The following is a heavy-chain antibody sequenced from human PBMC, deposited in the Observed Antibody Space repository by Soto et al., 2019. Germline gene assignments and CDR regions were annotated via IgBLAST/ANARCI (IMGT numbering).Heavy chain of an antibody. V-gene: IGHV4-31*03. CDR3: ARDWYVEDYYYGMDV. Sequence: QVQLQESGPGLVKPSQTLSLTCTVSGGSISSGGYYWSWIRQHPGKGLEWIGYIYYSGSTYYNPSLKSRVTISVDTSKNQFSLKLSSVTAADTAVYYCARDWYVEDYYYGMDVGGQGTTVTVSS. CDR1: GGSISSGGYY. CDR2: IYYSGST. J-gene: IGHJ6*02. D-gene: IGHD6-13*01.